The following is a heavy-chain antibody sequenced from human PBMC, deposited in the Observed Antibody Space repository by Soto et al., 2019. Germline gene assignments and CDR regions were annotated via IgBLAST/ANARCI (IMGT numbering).Heavy chain of an antibody. D-gene: IGHD6-19*01. CDR2: IIPIFGTA. Sequence: QVQLVQSGAEVKKPGSSVKVSCKASGGTFSSYAISWVRQAPGQGLEWMGGIIPIFGTANYAQKFQGRVTITADESTSTAYMELSSLRSEDTAVYYCARPAVAGDIEYFQHWGPGTLVTVSS. V-gene: IGHV1-69*12. CDR3: ARPAVAGDIEYFQH. J-gene: IGHJ1*01. CDR1: GGTFSSYA.